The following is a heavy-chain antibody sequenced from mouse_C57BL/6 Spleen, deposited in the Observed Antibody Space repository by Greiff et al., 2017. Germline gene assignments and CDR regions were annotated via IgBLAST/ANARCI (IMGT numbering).Heavy chain of an antibody. D-gene: IGHD2-5*01. CDR3: VRESGSNYGAWFAY. V-gene: IGHV10-3*01. J-gene: IGHJ3*01. CDR2: IRSKSSNYAT. CDR1: GFTFNTYA. Sequence: EVQLVESGGGLVQPKGSLKLSCAASGFTFNTYAMHWVRQAPGKGLEWVARIRSKSSNYATYYADSVKDRFTISRDDSQSMLYLQMNNLKTEDTAMYYCVRESGSNYGAWFAYWGQGTLVTVSA.